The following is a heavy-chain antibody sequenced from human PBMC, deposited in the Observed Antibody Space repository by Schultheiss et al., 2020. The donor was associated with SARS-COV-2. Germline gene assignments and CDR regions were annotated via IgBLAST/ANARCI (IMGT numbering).Heavy chain of an antibody. D-gene: IGHD2-21*01. Sequence: ASVKVSCKASGYTFTSYDINWVRQATGHGLEWMGWMNPNSGNTGYPQKFQGRVTMTADTSSSTVYMDLRSLRSDDTAVYYCASDGRAYCGGGTCNVYWGQGTLVTVSS. CDR1: GYTFTSYD. J-gene: IGHJ4*02. CDR2: MNPNSGNT. CDR3: ASDGRAYCGGGTCNVY. V-gene: IGHV1-8*01.